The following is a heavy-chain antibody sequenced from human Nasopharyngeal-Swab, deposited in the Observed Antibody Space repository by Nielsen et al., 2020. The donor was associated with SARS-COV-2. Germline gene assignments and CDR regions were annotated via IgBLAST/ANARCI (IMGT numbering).Heavy chain of an antibody. CDR2: ISSSSSYI. Sequence: LSLTCAASGFTFSSYSMNWVRQAPGKGLEWVSSISSSSSYIHYADSVKGRFTISRDNAKNSLYLQMNSLRAEDTAVYYCARSGELRFLEWLNTRPDYWGQGTPVTVSS. V-gene: IGHV3-21*01. J-gene: IGHJ4*02. CDR1: GFTFSSYS. CDR3: ARSGELRFLEWLNTRPDY. D-gene: IGHD3-3*01.